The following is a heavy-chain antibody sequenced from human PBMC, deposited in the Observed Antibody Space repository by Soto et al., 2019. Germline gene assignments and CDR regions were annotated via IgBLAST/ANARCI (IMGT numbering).Heavy chain of an antibody. J-gene: IGHJ4*02. Sequence: SETLSLTCTVSGGSISSYYWSWIRQPPGKGLEWIGYIYYSGSTNYNPSLKSRVTISVDTSKNQFSLKLSSVTAADTAVYYCARDGGYSYGRFDYWGQGTLVTVSS. V-gene: IGHV4-59*01. CDR2: IYYSGST. D-gene: IGHD5-18*01. CDR3: ARDGGYSYGRFDY. CDR1: GGSISSYY.